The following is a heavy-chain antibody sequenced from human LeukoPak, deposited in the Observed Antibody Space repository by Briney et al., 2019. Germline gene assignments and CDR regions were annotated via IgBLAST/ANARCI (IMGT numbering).Heavy chain of an antibody. CDR1: GGSISGDY. CDR3: ARHPRGITMVRRIHFDY. V-gene: IGHV4-4*07. CDR2: IYTSGST. Sequence: TSETLSLTCTVSGGSISGDYWSWIRQPAGTGLEWIGRIYTSGSTIYNPSLKSRVTMSVDTSKNQFSLKLSSVTAADTAVYYCARHPRGITMVRRIHFDYWGQGTLVTVSS. J-gene: IGHJ4*02. D-gene: IGHD3-10*01.